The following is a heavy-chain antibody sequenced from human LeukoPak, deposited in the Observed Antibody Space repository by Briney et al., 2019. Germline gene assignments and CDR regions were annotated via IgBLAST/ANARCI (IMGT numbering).Heavy chain of an antibody. CDR1: GFTFSSYE. CDR2: ISSSGSTI. V-gene: IGHV3-48*03. CDR3: ARDFLGIAAAGTSYYYYYYMDV. J-gene: IGHJ6*03. D-gene: IGHD6-13*01. Sequence: PGGSLRLSCAASGFTFSSYEMNWVRQALGERLEWVSYISSSGSTIYYADSVKGRFTTSRDNAKNSLYLQMNSLRSEDTAVYYCARDFLGIAAAGTSYYYYYYMDVWGKGTTVTVSS.